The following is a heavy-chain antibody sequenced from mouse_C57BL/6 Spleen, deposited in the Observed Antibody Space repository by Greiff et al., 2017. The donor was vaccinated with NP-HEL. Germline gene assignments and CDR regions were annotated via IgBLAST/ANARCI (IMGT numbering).Heavy chain of an antibody. CDR2: IYPGDGDT. D-gene: IGHD4-1*02. Sequence: QVQLQQSGPELVKPGASVKISCKASGYAFSSSWMNWVKQRPGKGLEWIGRIYPGDGDTNYNGKFKGKATLTADKSSSTAYMQLSSLTSEDSAVYFCVQPQLAFAYWGQGTLVTVSA. J-gene: IGHJ3*01. V-gene: IGHV1-82*01. CDR3: VQPQLAFAY. CDR1: GYAFSSSW.